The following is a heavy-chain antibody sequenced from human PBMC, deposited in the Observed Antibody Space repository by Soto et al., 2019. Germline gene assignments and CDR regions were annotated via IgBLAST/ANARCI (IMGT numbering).Heavy chain of an antibody. D-gene: IGHD6-19*01. V-gene: IGHV3-48*02. Sequence: LRLSCSASGFTFRVYSMNWVRQAPGKGLEWVSYITSDERTIHYADSVKGRFTISRDNAKNSVYLQMTSLRDEDTAVYYCARSVEGHFDFWGQGILVTVSS. J-gene: IGHJ4*01. CDR1: GFTFRVYS. CDR2: ITSDERTI. CDR3: ARSVEGHFDF.